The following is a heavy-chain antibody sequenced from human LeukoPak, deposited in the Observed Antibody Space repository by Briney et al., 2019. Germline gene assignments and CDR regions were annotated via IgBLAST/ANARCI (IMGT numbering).Heavy chain of an antibody. Sequence: SGGSLRLSCAASGFTFSSYWMSWVRQAPGKGLEWVANIKQDGSEKYYVDSVKGRFTISRDNSKNTLCLQMNSLRAEDTAVYYCARGGFGSYDTLYYFDYWGQGTLVTVSS. D-gene: IGHD3-22*01. CDR3: ARGGFGSYDTLYYFDY. CDR1: GFTFSSYW. V-gene: IGHV3-7*01. CDR2: IKQDGSEK. J-gene: IGHJ4*02.